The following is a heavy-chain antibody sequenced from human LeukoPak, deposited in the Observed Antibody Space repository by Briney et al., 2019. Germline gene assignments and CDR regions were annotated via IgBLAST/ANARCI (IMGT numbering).Heavy chain of an antibody. CDR1: GFTFSSYW. J-gene: IGHJ5*02. CDR2: INSDGTLI. CDR3: ARVGGESPRWFDP. Sequence: RPGGSLRLSCAASGFTFSSYWMHWVRQAPGKGLVWVSRINSDGTLISYADSVKGRFTISRDNAKNTLYLQMNSLRAEDTAVYYYARVGGESPRWFDPWGQGTLVTVSS. V-gene: IGHV3-74*01. D-gene: IGHD3-10*01.